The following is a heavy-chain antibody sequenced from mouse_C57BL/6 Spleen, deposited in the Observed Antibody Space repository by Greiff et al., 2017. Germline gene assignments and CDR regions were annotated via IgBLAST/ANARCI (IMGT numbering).Heavy chain of an antibody. CDR3: ARWRLPAWIDY. J-gene: IGHJ4*01. Sequence: QVQLQQPGAELVRPGSSVKLSCKASGYTFTGYWMHWVKQRPIQGLEWIGNIDPSDSDTHYNQKFKDKATLTVDKSSSTAYMQLSSLASEDSAVYDSARWRLPAWIDYWGQGTSVTVSS. CDR2: IDPSDSDT. D-gene: IGHD2-4*01. CDR1: GYTFTGYW. V-gene: IGHV1-52*01.